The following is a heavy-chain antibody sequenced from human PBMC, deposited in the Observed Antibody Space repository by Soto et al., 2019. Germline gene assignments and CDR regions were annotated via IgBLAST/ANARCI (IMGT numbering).Heavy chain of an antibody. V-gene: IGHV4-34*01. Sequence: SETLSLTCAVYGGFLSESYWTWIRQPPGKGLEWIREINHVGGTNYNPSLKSRVTMSVDTSKNQFSLRLISVTAADTAMYFCVRIRYQLPSSVLWLDPWGQGTPVTVSS. D-gene: IGHD3-16*01. CDR3: VRIRYQLPSSVLWLDP. J-gene: IGHJ5*02. CDR2: INHVGGT. CDR1: GGFLSESY.